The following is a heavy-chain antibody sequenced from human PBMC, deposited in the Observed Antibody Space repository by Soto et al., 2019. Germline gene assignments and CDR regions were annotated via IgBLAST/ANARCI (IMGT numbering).Heavy chain of an antibody. CDR3: GGRDLGDY. D-gene: IGHD3-16*01. V-gene: IGHV4-34*01. CDR2: INHSGST. J-gene: IGHJ4*02. CDR1: GGSFSGYY. Sequence: SETLSLTCAVYGGSFSGYYWNWIRQPPGKGLEWIGEINHSGSTNYNPSLKSRVTISVDTSKNQFSLKLSSVTAADTAVYYCGGRDLGDYWGQGTLVTVSS.